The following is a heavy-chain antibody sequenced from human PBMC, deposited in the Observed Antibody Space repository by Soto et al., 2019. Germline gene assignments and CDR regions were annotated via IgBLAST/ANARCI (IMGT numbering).Heavy chain of an antibody. V-gene: IGHV3-30-3*01. CDR2: ISYDGGKI. D-gene: IGHD1-7*01. CDR1: GFTFSSYA. Sequence: PGGSLRLACAASGFTFSSYAMHWVRQAPGKGLEWVAVISYDGGKIDYGAPVKGRFTISRDDSKDTVYLQMDSLQTEDTAVYYCFADWRWGTNIQHRGQGTQVTVSS. J-gene: IGHJ1*01. CDR3: FADWRWGTNIQH.